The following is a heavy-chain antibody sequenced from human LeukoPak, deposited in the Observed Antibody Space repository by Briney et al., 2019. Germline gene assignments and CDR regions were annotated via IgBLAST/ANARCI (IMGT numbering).Heavy chain of an antibody. CDR3: ATTSIAAAVPGCFDY. J-gene: IGHJ4*02. V-gene: IGHV3-48*03. Sequence: GGSLRLSCSASGFTFSSYVMTWVRQAPGKGLEWVSYISSSGETIYYADSTKGRFTVSRDNAKNSLYLQMNSLRAEDTAVYYCATTSIAAAVPGCFDYWGQGTLVTVFS. CDR1: GFTFSSYV. CDR2: ISSSGETI. D-gene: IGHD6-13*01.